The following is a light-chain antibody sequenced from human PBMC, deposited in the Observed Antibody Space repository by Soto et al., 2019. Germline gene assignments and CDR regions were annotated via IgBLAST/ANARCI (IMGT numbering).Light chain of an antibody. J-gene: IGLJ3*02. CDR2: NDN. CDR3: AAWDDILNARGV. V-gene: IGLV1-44*01. CDR1: RSNIGSNA. Sequence: QSVLTQPPSASGTPGQRVTISCSGSRSNIGSNAVSWYQQLPGTAPKLLIYNDNQRPSGVPDRFSASKSGTSASLAISGLQSEDEADYYCAAWDDILNARGVFGGGTKLTVL.